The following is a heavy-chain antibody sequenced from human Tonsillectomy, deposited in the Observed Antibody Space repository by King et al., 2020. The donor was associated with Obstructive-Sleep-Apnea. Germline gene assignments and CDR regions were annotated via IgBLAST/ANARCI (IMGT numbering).Heavy chain of an antibody. CDR1: CFTFSSFA. D-gene: IGHD5-12*01. Sequence: VQLVESGGGFVQPGGSLRLSCAASCFTFSSFAMSWVRQAPGKGLEWVSAISGSGGSTYYADSVKGRFTLSRDNSKNTMYLQMNSLRAEDTAVYYCAKSTGVATRGYDYWGQGTLVTVSS. CDR2: ISGSGGST. CDR3: AKSTGVATRGYDY. J-gene: IGHJ4*02. V-gene: IGHV3-23*04.